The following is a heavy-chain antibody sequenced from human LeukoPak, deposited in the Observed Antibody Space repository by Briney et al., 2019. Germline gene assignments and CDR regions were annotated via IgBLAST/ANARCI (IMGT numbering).Heavy chain of an antibody. V-gene: IGHV1-69*05. CDR2: IIPIFGTA. CDR3: ARSDNYDILTGYYGLFDY. J-gene: IGHJ4*02. CDR1: GYTFTSYG. D-gene: IGHD3-9*01. Sequence: SVKVSCKASGYTFTSYGISWVRQAPGQGLEWMGGIIPIFGTANYAQKFQGRVTITTDESTSTAYMELSSLRSEDTAVYYCARSDNYDILTGYYGLFDYWGQGTLVTVSS.